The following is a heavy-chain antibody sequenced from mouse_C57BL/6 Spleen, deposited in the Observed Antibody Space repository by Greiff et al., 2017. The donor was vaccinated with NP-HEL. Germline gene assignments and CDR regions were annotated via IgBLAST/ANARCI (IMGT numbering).Heavy chain of an antibody. CDR1: GFSFTSYG. J-gene: IGHJ4*01. V-gene: IGHV2-3*01. Sequence: VKLMESGPGLVAPSQSLSISCTASGFSFTSYGVSWVRQPPGKGLEWLGVIWGDGSTNYHSAPLSRLSISKDNTKSQVFLKLNSLQTDDTTTYYCAKPAPYAMDYWGQGTSVTVSS. CDR3: AKPAPYAMDY. CDR2: IWGDGST. D-gene: IGHD3-1*01.